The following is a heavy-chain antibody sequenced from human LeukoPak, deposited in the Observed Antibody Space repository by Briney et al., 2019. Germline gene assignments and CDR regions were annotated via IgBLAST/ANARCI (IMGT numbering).Heavy chain of an antibody. J-gene: IGHJ6*02. Sequence: ASVKVSCKSSGYTFTDYFLHWVRQAPGQGLEWMGCINLHTGGAHYAQKFQDWVSLTRDTSIDTVFMELSSLRSDATAMYYCARDFLGRTNGGSNYFGMDVWGQGTTVTVSS. CDR2: INLHTGGA. V-gene: IGHV1-2*04. D-gene: IGHD2-8*01. CDR1: GYTFTDYF. CDR3: ARDFLGRTNGGSNYFGMDV.